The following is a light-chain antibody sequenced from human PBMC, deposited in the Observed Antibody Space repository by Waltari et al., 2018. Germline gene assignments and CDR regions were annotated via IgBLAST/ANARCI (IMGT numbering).Light chain of an antibody. V-gene: IGKV1-9*01. CDR3: QQLNSYLYT. Sequence: DIQLTQSPSFLSASVGDRVTITCRASQGISSYLAWYQQKPGKAPKLLIYAASTLQSGVPSSCSGSGSGTEFTLTISSLQPEDFATYYCQQLNSYLYTFGQGTKLEIK. J-gene: IGKJ2*01. CDR1: QGISSY. CDR2: AAS.